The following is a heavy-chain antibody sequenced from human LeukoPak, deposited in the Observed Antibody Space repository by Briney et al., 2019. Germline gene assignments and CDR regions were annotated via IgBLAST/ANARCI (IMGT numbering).Heavy chain of an antibody. CDR3: ARQGGSGRSYDY. V-gene: IGHV4-39*01. Sequence: SETLSLTCNVSGASISSSSYYWGWIRQPPGKGLEWIGTSGSAHYNPSLKNRVTISVDTSKNQFSLKLSSVTAADTAVYYCARQGGSGRSYDYWGQGTLVTVSS. D-gene: IGHD3-10*01. J-gene: IGHJ4*02. CDR1: GASISSSSYY. CDR2: SGSA.